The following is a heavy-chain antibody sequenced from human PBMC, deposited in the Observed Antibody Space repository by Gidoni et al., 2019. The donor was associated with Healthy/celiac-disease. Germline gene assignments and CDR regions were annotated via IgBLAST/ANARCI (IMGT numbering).Heavy chain of an antibody. D-gene: IGHD3-10*01. CDR2: IYYSGST. V-gene: IGHV4-30-4*01. Sequence: YYWSWIRQPPGKGLEWIGYIYYSGSTYYNPSLKSRVTISVDTSKNQFSLKLSSVTAADTAVYYCARVPFDYYGSGSYSKYYYYGMDVWGQGTTVTVSS. J-gene: IGHJ6*02. CDR3: ARVPFDYYGSGSYSKYYYYGMDV. CDR1: YY.